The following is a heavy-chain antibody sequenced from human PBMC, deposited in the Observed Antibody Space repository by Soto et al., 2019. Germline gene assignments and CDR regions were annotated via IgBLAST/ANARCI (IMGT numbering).Heavy chain of an antibody. CDR2: ISAYNGNT. D-gene: IGHD6-19*01. J-gene: IGHJ5*02. V-gene: IGHV1-18*01. CDR3: ARDLSGLHSSGWYGWFDP. CDR1: GYTFTSYG. Sequence: ASVKVSCKASGYTFTSYGISWVRQAPGQGLEWMGWISAYNGNTNYAQKLQGRVTMTTDTSTSTAYMELRSLRSDDTAVYYCARDLSGLHSSGWYGWFDPWGQGTLVTVSS.